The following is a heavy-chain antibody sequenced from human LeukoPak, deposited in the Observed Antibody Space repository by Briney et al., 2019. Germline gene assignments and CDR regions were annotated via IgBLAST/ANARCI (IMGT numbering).Heavy chain of an antibody. D-gene: IGHD6-13*01. CDR2: IYYSGST. CDR3: ARSHPGSSWYGSDYYMDV. J-gene: IGHJ6*03. Sequence: SETLSLTCTVSGGSISSSSYYWGWIRQPPGKGLEWIGSIYYSGSTYYNPSLKSRVTISVDTSKNQFSLKLSSVTAADTAVYYCARSHPGSSWYGSDYYMDVWGKGTTVTVSS. V-gene: IGHV4-39*07. CDR1: GGSISSSSYY.